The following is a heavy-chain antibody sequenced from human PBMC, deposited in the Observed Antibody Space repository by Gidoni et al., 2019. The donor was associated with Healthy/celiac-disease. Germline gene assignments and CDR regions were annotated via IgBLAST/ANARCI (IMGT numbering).Heavy chain of an antibody. V-gene: IGHV2-26*01. CDR1: GLSLSNARMG. D-gene: IGHD3-3*01. Sequence: TLKESGPVLVKPTETLTLTSTVSGLSLSNARMGVSWIRQPAGKAREWLVHIFSNDEKSYSTSRKSRLTISKYTFKSQVVFTMTNMDPVYTATYYCARSRFLGYFDYWGHGTLVTVSS. J-gene: IGHJ4*01. CDR2: IFSNDEK. CDR3: ARSRFLGYFDY.